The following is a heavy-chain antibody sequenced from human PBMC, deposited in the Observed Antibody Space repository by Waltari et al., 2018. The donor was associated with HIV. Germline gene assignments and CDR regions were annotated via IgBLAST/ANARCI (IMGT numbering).Heavy chain of an antibody. Sequence: QVQLQESGPGLVKPSETLSLVCIVSGDPFDTRNFFWGWLRQSPGGGPEWSVSGLISGQIDSNPSLRGRVTVSVDASKNQFSLRLTSVTAADTAVYYCVRHAAAYRTEEPNVGWWLAGYFQPWGPGTLVIVSS. J-gene: IGHJ1*01. CDR3: VRHAAAYRTEEPNVGWWLAGYFQP. CDR1: GDPFDTRNFF. D-gene: IGHD2-15*01. V-gene: IGHV4-39*01. CDR2: GLISGQI.